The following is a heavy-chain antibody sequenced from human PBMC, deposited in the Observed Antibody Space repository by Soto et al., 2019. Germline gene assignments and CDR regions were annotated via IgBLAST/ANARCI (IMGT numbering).Heavy chain of an antibody. Sequence: ASVKVSCKASGYTFTGYYMHWVRQAPGQGREWMGWINPNSGGTNYAQKFQGWVTMTRDTSISTAYMELGRLRSDDTAVYYCARDRGQGYYYSYVDVWGKGTTVTVSS. V-gene: IGHV1-2*04. CDR1: GYTFTGYY. D-gene: IGHD5-12*01. J-gene: IGHJ6*03. CDR3: ARDRGQGYYYSYVDV. CDR2: INPNSGGT.